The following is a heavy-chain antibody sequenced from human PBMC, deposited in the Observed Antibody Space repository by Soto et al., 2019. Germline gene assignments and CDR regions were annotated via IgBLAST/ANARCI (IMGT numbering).Heavy chain of an antibody. J-gene: IGHJ4*02. CDR1: GFTFSSYA. CDR2: IGGSGGT. V-gene: IGHV3-23*01. D-gene: IGHD6-6*01. CDR3: AKGPGSSYYYDA. Sequence: EVQLLESGGGLVQPGGSLRLSCSASGFTFSSYAMSWVRLAPGKGLEWFSSIGGSGGTYYADSVKGRFTISRDNSKNMLYLPLNSLRAEDTAMDFFAKGPGSSYYYDAWGQGTMVTVSS.